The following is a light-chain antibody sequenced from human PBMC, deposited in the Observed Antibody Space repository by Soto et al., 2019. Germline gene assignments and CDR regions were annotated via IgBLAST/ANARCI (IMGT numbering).Light chain of an antibody. CDR1: QSVRTW. V-gene: IGKV1-5*03. CDR2: KAT. CDR3: QQYDNYLT. J-gene: IGKJ1*01. Sequence: RLTQSPSTLSASVGDRVTITCRASQSVRTWLAWFQQKPGKAPKLLIYKATTLESGVPSRLSGSGSGTEFTLTISSLQPDDFATYYCQQYDNYLTFGRGTKVDIK.